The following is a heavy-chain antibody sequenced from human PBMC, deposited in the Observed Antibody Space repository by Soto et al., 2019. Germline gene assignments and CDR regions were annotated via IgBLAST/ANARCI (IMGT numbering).Heavy chain of an antibody. J-gene: IGHJ4*02. Sequence: QITLQESGPTLVKPTQTLTLTCTFSGFSFTTAGVAVGWIRQTPGGALEWLTLIYYNDDRRFNASLKTRLTITGDTYKNQVVLSLTNVDPGDTATYFCAHGDGGYEVIYFDFWGQGIPVTVSS. V-gene: IGHV2-5*01. CDR3: AHGDGGYEVIYFDF. CDR1: GFSFTTAGVA. D-gene: IGHD5-12*01. CDR2: IYYNDDR.